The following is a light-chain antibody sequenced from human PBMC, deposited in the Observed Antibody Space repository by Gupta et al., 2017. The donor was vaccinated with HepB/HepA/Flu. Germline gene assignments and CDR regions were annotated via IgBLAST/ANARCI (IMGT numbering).Light chain of an antibody. CDR2: RND. CDR3: SAWDTSLRVWL. J-gene: IGLJ3*02. CDR1: NNNIGIEG. Sequence: QAGLTQSPSVSKGLRQTATLTCTGNNNNIGIEGATWLQRHQGHPPKLLSYRNDNRPSGISERFSASRSGNTAFLTITELQPEDEADYYCSAWDTSLRVWLFGGGTKLTVL. V-gene: IGLV10-54*04.